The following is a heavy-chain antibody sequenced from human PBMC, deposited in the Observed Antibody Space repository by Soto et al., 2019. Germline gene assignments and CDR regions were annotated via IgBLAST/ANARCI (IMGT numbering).Heavy chain of an antibody. D-gene: IGHD6-6*01. Sequence: WGSLRLSCAASGFTFSDYYMSCIRHSPFKGLDWVAYISSSSRTTKYGDSVKGRFTISRDNAKNSLFLQMNSLRGEDTAVYYCARDVYRYSSSSPEDVWGQGTTVTVSS. CDR1: GFTFSDYY. CDR3: ARDVYRYSSSSPEDV. V-gene: IGHV3-11*06. J-gene: IGHJ6*02. CDR2: ISSSSRTT.